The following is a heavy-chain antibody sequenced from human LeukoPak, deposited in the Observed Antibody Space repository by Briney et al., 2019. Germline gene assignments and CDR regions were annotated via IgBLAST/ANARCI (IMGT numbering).Heavy chain of an antibody. D-gene: IGHD2-15*01. CDR3: AKGEYVVVAGVDV. CDR2: ISGSGDNT. J-gene: IGHJ6*04. V-gene: IGHV3-23*01. CDR1: GITFSSYW. Sequence: PGGSLRLSCAASGITFSSYWMSWVRQAPGKGLEWVSAISGSGDNTYSADSVKGRFSISRDNSKNTLYLQMNSLRAEDTAVYYCAKGEYVVVAGVDVWGKGTTVTVSS.